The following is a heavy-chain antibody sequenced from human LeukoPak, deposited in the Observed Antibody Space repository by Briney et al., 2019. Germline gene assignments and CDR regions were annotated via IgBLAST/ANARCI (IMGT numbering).Heavy chain of an antibody. CDR2: ISYVGRNK. V-gene: IGHV3-30*04. CDR1: GFTFSRYA. Sequence: GRSLRLSCAASGFTFSRYAMHWVRPAPAQGLDWVAVISYVGRNKYYADPVKGRFTISRDNPKNTLYLQMNSLGAEDTAVDYCARTGQLVYFDYWGQGTLVTVSS. CDR3: ARTGQLVYFDY. D-gene: IGHD6-6*01. J-gene: IGHJ4*02.